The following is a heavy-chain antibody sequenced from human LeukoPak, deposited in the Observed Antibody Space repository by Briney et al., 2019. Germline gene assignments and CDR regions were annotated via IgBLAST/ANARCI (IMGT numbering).Heavy chain of an antibody. J-gene: IGHJ4*02. CDR1: GYTFTNYA. Sequence: ASVKVSCKTSGYTFTNYAVHLVRQAPGQGLEWMGIINPSGGSTSYAQKFQGRVTMTRDTSTSTVYMELSSLRSEDTAVYYCASVHNYYGSGSYSYWGQGTLVTVSS. V-gene: IGHV1-46*01. CDR3: ASVHNYYGSGSYSY. CDR2: INPSGGST. D-gene: IGHD3-10*01.